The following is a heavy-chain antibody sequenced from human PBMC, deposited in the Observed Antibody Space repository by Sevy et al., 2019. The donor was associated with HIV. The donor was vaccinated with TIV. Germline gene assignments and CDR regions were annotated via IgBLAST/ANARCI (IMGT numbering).Heavy chain of an antibody. D-gene: IGHD6-25*01. CDR2: ISGSGGST. V-gene: IGHV3-23*01. CDR1: GFTFSSYA. J-gene: IGHJ1*01. Sequence: GGSLRLSCAASGFTFSSYAMSWVRQAPGKGLEWVSAISGSGGSTYYADSVKGRFTISRDNSKNTLYLQMNSLRAEDTAVDYCAKGRGYGSAPDPPYFQHWGQGTLVTVSS. CDR3: AKGRGYGSAPDPPYFQH.